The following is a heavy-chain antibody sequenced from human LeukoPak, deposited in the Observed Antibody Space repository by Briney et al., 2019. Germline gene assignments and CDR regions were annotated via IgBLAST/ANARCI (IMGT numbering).Heavy chain of an antibody. CDR1: GYTFTSYA. V-gene: IGHV7-4-1*02. CDR3: ARVDHYYGSGSYYHNWFDP. J-gene: IGHJ5*02. CDR2: INTNTGNP. Sequence: ASVKVSCKASGYTFTSYAMNWVRQAPGQGLEWMGWINTNTGNPTYAQGFTGRFVFSLDTSVSTAYLQISSLKAEDTAVYYCARVDHYYGSGSYYHNWFDPWGQGTLVTVSS. D-gene: IGHD3-10*01.